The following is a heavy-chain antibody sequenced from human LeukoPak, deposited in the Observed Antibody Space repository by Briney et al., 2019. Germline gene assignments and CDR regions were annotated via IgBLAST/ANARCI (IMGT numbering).Heavy chain of an antibody. CDR3: ARYGDDYGDYYFDY. Sequence: SETLSLTCTVSGGSISSSSYYWGWIRQPPGKGLEWIGSVYYSGSTYYNPSLKSRVTISVDTSKNQFSLKLSSVTAADTAVYYCARYGDDYGDYYFDYWGQGTLVTVSS. J-gene: IGHJ4*02. CDR1: GGSISSSSYY. D-gene: IGHD4-17*01. CDR2: VYYSGST. V-gene: IGHV4-39*01.